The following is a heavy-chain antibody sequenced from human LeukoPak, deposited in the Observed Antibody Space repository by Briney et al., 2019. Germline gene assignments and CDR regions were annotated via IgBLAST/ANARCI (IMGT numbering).Heavy chain of an antibody. CDR2: ISGSSSEI. CDR1: GFTFSSYS. Sequence: NPGGSLRLSCAASGFTFSSYSMNWVRQAPGKGLEWVSSISGSSSEIYYADSVKGRFTISRDNAKNSLYLQMDSLRDEDTAVYYCARGVEGSSYYDSSGKGNALDIWGQGTVVTASS. D-gene: IGHD3-22*01. J-gene: IGHJ3*02. V-gene: IGHV3-21*01. CDR3: ARGVEGSSYYDSSGKGNALDI.